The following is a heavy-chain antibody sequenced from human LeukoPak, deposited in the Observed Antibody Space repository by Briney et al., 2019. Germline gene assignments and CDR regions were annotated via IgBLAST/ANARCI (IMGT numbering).Heavy chain of an antibody. V-gene: IGHV4-59*01. J-gene: IGHJ4*02. CDR2: VYYSAST. Sequence: PSGTLSLTCGVSGGSINGYYWSWIRQPPGKGLEWIGYVYYSASTNYNPSLKSRVTISVDTSKKKFSLGLSSMTTADTAVYYCARGIMTTVPTFDYWGQGTLVTVSS. D-gene: IGHD4-17*01. CDR1: GGSINGYY. CDR3: ARGIMTTVPTFDY.